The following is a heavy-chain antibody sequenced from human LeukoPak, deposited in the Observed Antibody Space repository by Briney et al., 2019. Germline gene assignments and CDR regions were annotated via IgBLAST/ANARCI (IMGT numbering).Heavy chain of an antibody. V-gene: IGHV4-38-2*02. CDR2: IYHSGST. CDR1: GYSISSGYY. Sequence: SETLSLTCTVSGYSISSGYYWGWIWQPPGKGLEWIGSIYHSGSTYYNPSLKSRVTISVDTSKNQFSLKLSSVTAADTAVYYCARTRGYSYGPIDYWGQGTLVTVSS. D-gene: IGHD5-18*01. J-gene: IGHJ4*02. CDR3: ARTRGYSYGPIDY.